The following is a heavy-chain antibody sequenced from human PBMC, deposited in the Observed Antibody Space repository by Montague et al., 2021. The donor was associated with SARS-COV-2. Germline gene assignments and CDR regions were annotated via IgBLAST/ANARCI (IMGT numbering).Heavy chain of an antibody. CDR2: VYNYGST. CDR3: AREATDYGSGSYYFPFAY. V-gene: IGHV4-61*01. J-gene: IGHJ4*02. D-gene: IGHD3-10*01. Sequence: SETVSLTCSVSGGSVSSGSNYWSWIRQSPGKGLEWIGYVYNYGSTDYNPSLKSRVTISLDTSKNQFSLRLSSVTAADTAVYYCAREATDYGSGSYYFPFAYWGQGILVTVSS. CDR1: GGSVSSGSNY.